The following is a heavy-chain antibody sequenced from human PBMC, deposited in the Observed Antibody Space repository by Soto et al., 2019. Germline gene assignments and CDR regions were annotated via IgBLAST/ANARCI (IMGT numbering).Heavy chain of an antibody. V-gene: IGHV3-33*01. J-gene: IGHJ5*02. D-gene: IGHD2-2*01. CDR2: IWYDGSNK. Sequence: QVQLVESGGGVVQPGRSLRLSCAASGFTFSSYGMHWVRQAPGKGLEWVAVIWYDGSNKYYADSVKGRFTISRDNSKNTLYLQMNSLRAEATCVYYFARDGSGYGSSTSCYGGGWFDPWGQGTLVTLSS. CDR3: ARDGSGYGSSTSCYGGGWFDP. CDR1: GFTFSSYG.